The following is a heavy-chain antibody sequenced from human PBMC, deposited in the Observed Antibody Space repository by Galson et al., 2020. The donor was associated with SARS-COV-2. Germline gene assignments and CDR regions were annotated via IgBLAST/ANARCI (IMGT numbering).Heavy chain of an antibody. V-gene: IGHV3-33*01. Sequence: GGSLRLSCAASGFTFSTYGMHWVRQAPGKGLEWVAVIWYDETNKYYADSVKGRFTISRDNSKNTLYLQMNSLRAEDTAVYYCARVVLRSWALDYWGQGTLVTVSS. CDR1: GFTFSTYG. CDR2: IWYDETNK. D-gene: IGHD3-22*01. CDR3: ARVVLRSWALDY. J-gene: IGHJ4*02.